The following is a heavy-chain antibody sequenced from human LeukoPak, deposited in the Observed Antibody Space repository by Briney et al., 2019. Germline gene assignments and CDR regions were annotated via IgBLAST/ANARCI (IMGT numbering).Heavy chain of an antibody. CDR1: GGSFSGYY. D-gene: IGHD4-17*01. V-gene: IGHV4-34*01. CDR2: INHSGST. CDR3: ARSTVPRDYYYGMDV. J-gene: IGHJ6*02. Sequence: SETLSLTCAVYGGSFSGYYWSWIRQPPGKGLEWIGEINHSGSTNYNPSLKSRVTISVDTSKNQFSLKLSSVTAADTAVYYCARSTVPRDYYYGMDVWGQGTTVTVSS.